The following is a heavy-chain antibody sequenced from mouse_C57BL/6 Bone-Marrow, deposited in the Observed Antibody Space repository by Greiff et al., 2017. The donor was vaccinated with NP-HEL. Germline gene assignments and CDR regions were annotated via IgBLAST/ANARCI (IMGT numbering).Heavy chain of an antibody. CDR2: ISSGSSTI. CDR1: GFTFSDYG. CDR3: ARPTAQASFAY. Sequence: EVKLMESGGGLVKPGGSLKLSCAASGFTFSDYGMHWVRQAPEKGLEWVAYISSGSSTIYYADTVKGRFTISRDNAENTLFLEMTSLRSEDTAMYYCARPTAQASFAYWGQGTLVTVSA. V-gene: IGHV5-17*01. D-gene: IGHD3-2*02. J-gene: IGHJ3*01.